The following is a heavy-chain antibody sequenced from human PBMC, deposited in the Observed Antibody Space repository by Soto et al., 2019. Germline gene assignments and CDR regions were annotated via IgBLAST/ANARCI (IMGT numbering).Heavy chain of an antibody. V-gene: IGHV3-23*01. D-gene: IGHD5-12*01. J-gene: IGHJ4*02. CDR1: GVSLGSFA. Sequence: GGSLRLSCGASGVSLGSFAMNWVRQPPGKGLEWVSSIDYSGSYTFYAASVRGRFSISRDNSQNMVYLEMNSLRADDTAVYYCTKRSGGFSEFDYWGQGAQVTVSS. CDR2: IDYSGSYT. CDR3: TKRSGGFSEFDY.